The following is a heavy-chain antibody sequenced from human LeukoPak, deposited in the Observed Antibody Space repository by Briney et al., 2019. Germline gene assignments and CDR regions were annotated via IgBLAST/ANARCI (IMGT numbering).Heavy chain of an antibody. CDR2: MNPNIGKT. J-gene: IGHJ3*02. Sequence: ASVKVSCKASGYSFTSYDIAWVRQAPGQGLEWMGWMNPNIGKTGYAQKFQGRVTMTRNTSITTAYMDLSSLRSEDTAVYYCARSSRARYDTFDIWGQGTMVTVSS. D-gene: IGHD2-2*01. CDR3: ARSSRARYDTFDI. V-gene: IGHV1-8*01. CDR1: GYSFTSYD.